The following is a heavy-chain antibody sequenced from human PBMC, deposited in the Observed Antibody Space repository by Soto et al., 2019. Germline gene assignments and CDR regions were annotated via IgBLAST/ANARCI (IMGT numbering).Heavy chain of an antibody. CDR3: ARGHLPWDYRSYGMDV. J-gene: IGHJ6*02. D-gene: IGHD7-27*01. CDR1: GFTFTTYC. CDR2: ISNEAVHT. Sequence: EVQLVESGGGLVQPGGSLTLSCVASGFTFTTYCMHWVRQAPGKGREYLSAISNEAVHTYYANSVKDRFTISRDNSKDTLYLHMGSRRPEDMAVYYCARGHLPWDYRSYGMDVWGQGTTVTVSS. V-gene: IGHV3-64*01.